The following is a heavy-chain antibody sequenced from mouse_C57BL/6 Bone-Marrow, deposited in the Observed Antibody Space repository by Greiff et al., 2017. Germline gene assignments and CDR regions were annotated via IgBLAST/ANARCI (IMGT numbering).Heavy chain of an antibody. CDR1: GFTFSDYY. V-gene: IGHV5-12*01. Sequence: EVKLMESGGGLVQPGGSLKLSCAASGFTFSDYYMYWVRQTPEKRLEWVAYISNGGGSTNYPDTVKGRFTISRDNAKNTLYLQMSRLKSEDSSIYYCARHYYGSSYWYFGGWGTGTTVTVSS. J-gene: IGHJ1*03. CDR3: ARHYYGSSYWYFGG. CDR2: ISNGGGST. D-gene: IGHD1-1*01.